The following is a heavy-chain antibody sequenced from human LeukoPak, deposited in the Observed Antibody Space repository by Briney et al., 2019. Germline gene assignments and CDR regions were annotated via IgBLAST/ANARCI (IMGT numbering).Heavy chain of an antibody. J-gene: IGHJ2*01. CDR3: ARARRDWYFDP. V-gene: IGHV4-59*08. CDR1: GGSISSYY. CDR2: MYYSGST. Sequence: SETLSLTCTVSGGSISSYYWSWIRQPPGKGLEWTGYMYYSGSTNYNPSLKSRVTISVDTSKNQFSLKLSSVTAADTAVYYCARARRDWYFDPWGRGTLVTVSS.